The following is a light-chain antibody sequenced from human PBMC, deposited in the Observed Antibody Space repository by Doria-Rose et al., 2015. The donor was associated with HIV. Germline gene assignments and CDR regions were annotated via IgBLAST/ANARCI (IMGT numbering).Light chain of an antibody. CDR2: GAS. CDR3: HQYNNWPT. CDR1: QSVSTD. Sequence: TQSPETLSVSPGESATLSCRASQSVSTDLAWYQHKPGQAPRLLVWGASTRATGIPARFSGSGSGAEFTLTISSLQSEDFAIYFCHQYNNWPTFGQGTRLDIK. J-gene: IGKJ5*01. V-gene: IGKV3-15*01.